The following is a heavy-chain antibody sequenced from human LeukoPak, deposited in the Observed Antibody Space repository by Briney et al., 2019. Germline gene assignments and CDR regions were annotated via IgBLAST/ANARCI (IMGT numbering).Heavy chain of an antibody. V-gene: IGHV4-59*12. CDR2: IYYSGST. Sequence: SETLSLTCTVSGGSISSYYWSWIRQPPGKGLEWIGYIYYSGSTYYNPSLKSRVTISVDTSKNQFSLKLSSVTAADTAVYYCARIAARSIDYWGQGTLVTVSS. D-gene: IGHD6-6*01. J-gene: IGHJ4*02. CDR3: ARIAARSIDY. CDR1: GGSISSYY.